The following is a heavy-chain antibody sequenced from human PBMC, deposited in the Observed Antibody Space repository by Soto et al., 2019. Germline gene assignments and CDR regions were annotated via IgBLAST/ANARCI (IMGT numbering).Heavy chain of an antibody. D-gene: IGHD1-26*01. V-gene: IGHV2-26*01. Sequence: QVTLKESGPVLVKPTETLTLTCTVSGFSLTNARLGVTWIRQPPGKALEWLAHIFSNDEKSYSTSLKSRLTISKDTSKSQVVLTMTNMDPVDTATYYCARNGRGVGARPLDYWGQGTLVTVSS. CDR1: GFSLTNARLG. CDR3: ARNGRGVGARPLDY. CDR2: IFSNDEK. J-gene: IGHJ4*02.